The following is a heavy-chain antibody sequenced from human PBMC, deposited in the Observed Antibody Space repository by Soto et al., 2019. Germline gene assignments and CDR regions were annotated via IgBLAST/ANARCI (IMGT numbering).Heavy chain of an antibody. D-gene: IGHD2-15*01. CDR1: GFTFSSYW. CDR3: ARDYRKGSCYDY. J-gene: IGHJ4*02. CDR2: IKQDGSEK. Sequence: GGSLRLSCAASGFTFSSYWMSWVRQAPGKGLEWVANIKQDGSEKYYVDSVKGRFTISSDNAKNSLYLQMNSLRAEYTAVYYCARDYRKGSCYDYWGQGTLVTVSS. V-gene: IGHV3-7*01.